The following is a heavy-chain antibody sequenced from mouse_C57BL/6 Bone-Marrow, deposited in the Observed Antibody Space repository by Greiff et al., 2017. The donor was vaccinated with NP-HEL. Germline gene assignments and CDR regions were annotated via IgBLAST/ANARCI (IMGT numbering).Heavy chain of an antibody. CDR2: INPSSGYT. D-gene: IGHD1-1*01. J-gene: IGHJ2*01. V-gene: IGHV1-7*01. CDR1: GYTFTSYW. Sequence: VQLQQSGAELAKPGASVKLSCKASGYTFTSYWMHWVKQRPGQGLEWIGYINPSSGYTKYNQKFKDKATLTADKSSSTAYMQLSSLTYEDSAVYDGARSPVTAVGECDYGGQGTAITVSA. CDR3: ARSPVTAVGECDY.